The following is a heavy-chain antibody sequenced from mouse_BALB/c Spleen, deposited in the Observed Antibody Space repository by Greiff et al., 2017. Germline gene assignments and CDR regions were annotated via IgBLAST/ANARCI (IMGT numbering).Heavy chain of an antibody. Sequence: VKLVESGGGLVQPGGSRKLSCAASGFTFSSFGMHWVRQAPEKGLEWVAYISSGSSTIYYADTVKGRFTISRDNPKNTLFLQMTSLRSEDTAMYYCARVWDGAWFAYWGQGTLVTVA. J-gene: IGHJ3*01. V-gene: IGHV5-17*02. CDR1: GFTFSSFG. CDR2: ISSGSSTI. D-gene: IGHD4-1*01. CDR3: ARVWDGAWFAY.